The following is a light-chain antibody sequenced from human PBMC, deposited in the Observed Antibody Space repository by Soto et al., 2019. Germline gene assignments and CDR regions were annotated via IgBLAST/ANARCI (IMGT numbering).Light chain of an antibody. Sequence: EIVMSQSPATLSVSPGERATLSCSASQSFGSRYLAWYQQKPGQAPRLLIYGTSNRATGIPDRFSGSGSGTDFTLTISRLEPEDFAVYYCQQYDSSPRTFGQGTKVDIK. V-gene: IGKV3-20*01. CDR2: GTS. CDR1: QSFGSRY. CDR3: QQYDSSPRT. J-gene: IGKJ1*01.